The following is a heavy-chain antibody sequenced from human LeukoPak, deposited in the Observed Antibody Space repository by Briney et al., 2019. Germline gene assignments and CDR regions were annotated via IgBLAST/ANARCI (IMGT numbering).Heavy chain of an antibody. D-gene: IGHD1-26*01. Sequence: GGSLRLSCAASGFTFSNAWMSWVRQAPGKGLEWVGRIKSKTDGGTTDYAAPVKGRFTISRDDSKNTLYLQMNSLKTEDTAVYYCTTELLVGATTDYWGQGTLVTVSS. V-gene: IGHV3-15*01. CDR2: IKSKTDGGTT. J-gene: IGHJ4*02. CDR3: TTELLVGATTDY. CDR1: GFTFSNAW.